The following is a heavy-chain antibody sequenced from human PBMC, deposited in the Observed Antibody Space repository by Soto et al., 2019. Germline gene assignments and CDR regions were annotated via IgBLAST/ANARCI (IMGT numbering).Heavy chain of an antibody. CDR3: TTGYGLGGWFDL. D-gene: IGHD5-12*01. V-gene: IGHV3-7*01. CDR2: IKEDGTEK. CDR1: GFTFSMYW. J-gene: IGHJ5*02. Sequence: QPGGSLRLSCAASGFTFSMYWMNWVRQAPGKGLEWVASIKEDGTEKYYVDSVRGRFTISRDNAKNSLYLQMNNLRAGDTAVYYCTTGYGLGGWFDLWGQGTLVTVSS.